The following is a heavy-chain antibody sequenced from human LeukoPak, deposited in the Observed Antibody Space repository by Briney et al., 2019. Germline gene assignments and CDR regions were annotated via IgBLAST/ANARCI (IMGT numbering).Heavy chain of an antibody. V-gene: IGHV3-15*01. D-gene: IGHD3-16*01. Sequence: PGGSLRLSCAASGFTFSSYAMSWVRQAPGKGLEWVGRIKSKTAGGTTDYAAPVKGRSSVSRDDSKSTLYLQMNSLKSEDTGVYYCTTIGDYWGLGTQVTVSS. J-gene: IGHJ4*02. CDR3: TTIGDY. CDR2: IKSKTAGGTT. CDR1: GFTFSSYA.